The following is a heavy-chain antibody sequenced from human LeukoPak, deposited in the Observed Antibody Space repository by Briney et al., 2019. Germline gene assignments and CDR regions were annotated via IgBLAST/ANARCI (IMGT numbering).Heavy chain of an antibody. CDR1: GFTFSSYG. CDR3: PKEIWRYYYDSSGYSPFDS. V-gene: IGHV3-30*02. CDR2: IRYDGSNK. J-gene: IGHJ4*02. D-gene: IGHD3-22*01. Sequence: PGGSLRLSCAASGFTFSSYGMHWVRQAPGKGMEWVAFIRYDGSNKYYADSVKGRFTISRDNSKNTLYLQMNSLRAEDTAVYYCPKEIWRYYYDSSGYSPFDSWGQGTLVTVSS.